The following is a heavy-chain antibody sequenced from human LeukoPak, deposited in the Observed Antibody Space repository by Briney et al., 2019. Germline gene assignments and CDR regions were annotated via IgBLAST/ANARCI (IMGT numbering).Heavy chain of an antibody. Sequence: PSETLSLTCTVSGGSISSYYWSWIRQPPGKGLEWIGYIYYSGSTNYNPSLKSRVTISVDTSKNQFSLKLSSVTAADTAVYYCARKGPNFDWLFSNWFDPWGQGTLVTVSS. V-gene: IGHV4-59*12. CDR3: ARKGPNFDWLFSNWFDP. D-gene: IGHD3-9*01. CDR2: IYYSGST. J-gene: IGHJ5*02. CDR1: GGSISSYY.